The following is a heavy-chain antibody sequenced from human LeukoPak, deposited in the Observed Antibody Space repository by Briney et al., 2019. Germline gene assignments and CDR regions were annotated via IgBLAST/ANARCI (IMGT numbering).Heavy chain of an antibody. CDR1: GGSISSSGNY. CDR3: ARAMYGPRRYFDY. Sequence: SETLSLTCTVSGGSISSSGNYWGWIRQPPGKGLERIGSIYYSGSIYYNPSLKSRVTVFVDTSRNQFSLKLSSVTAADTAVYYCARAMYGPRRYFDYWGQGTLVTVSS. CDR2: IYYSGSI. D-gene: IGHD2-8*01. J-gene: IGHJ4*02. V-gene: IGHV4-39*01.